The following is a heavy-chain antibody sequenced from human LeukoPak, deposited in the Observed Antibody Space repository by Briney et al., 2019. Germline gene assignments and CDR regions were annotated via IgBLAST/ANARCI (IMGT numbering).Heavy chain of an antibody. V-gene: IGHV4-30-4*01. J-gene: IGHJ5*02. CDR3: ARGVYGYFFAWFDP. CDR1: GGSISSGDYY. CDR2: IYYSGST. D-gene: IGHD5-18*01. Sequence: PSQTLSLTCTVSGGSISSGDYYWSWIRQPPGKGLEWIGYIYYSGSTYYNPSLKSRVTISVDTSKNQFSLKLRSVNAADTAVYYCARGVYGYFFAWFDPWGQGTLVTVSS.